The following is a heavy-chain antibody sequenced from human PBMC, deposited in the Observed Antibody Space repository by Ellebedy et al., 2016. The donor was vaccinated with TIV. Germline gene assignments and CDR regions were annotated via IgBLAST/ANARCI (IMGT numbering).Heavy chain of an antibody. CDR1: GFTVSSNY. J-gene: IGHJ6*02. D-gene: IGHD5/OR15-5a*01. CDR3: ARDEDRVYAQLRIL. V-gene: IGHV3-53*05. Sequence: GGSLRLXCAASGFTVSSNYMSWVRQAPGKGLEWISVINSGGNTHYADSVKGRFTISRDNSKNTLCLQMNSLRAEDTAVYYCARDEDRVYAQLRILWGQGTTVTVSS. CDR2: INSGGNT.